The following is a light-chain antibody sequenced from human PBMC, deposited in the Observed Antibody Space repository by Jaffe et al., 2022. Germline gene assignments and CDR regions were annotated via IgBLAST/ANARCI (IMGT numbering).Light chain of an antibody. CDR3: QQYNNWPPLT. V-gene: IGKV3-15*01. CDR2: GAS. CDR1: QSVGSK. Sequence: EIVMTQSPATLSVSPGERATLSCRASQSVGSKLAWYQQKPGQAPRLLIYGASTRATGIPARFSGSGSGTDFTLTISSLQSEDFAVYYCQQYNNWPPLTFGGGTKVEIK. J-gene: IGKJ4*01.